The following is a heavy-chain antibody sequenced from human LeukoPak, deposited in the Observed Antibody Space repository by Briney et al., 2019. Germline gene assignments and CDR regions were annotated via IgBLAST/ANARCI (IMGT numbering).Heavy chain of an antibody. J-gene: IGHJ4*02. CDR3: ARDYYGSGSPHY. Sequence: GASVKVSRKASGYTFTGYYMHWVRQAPGQGLEWMGWINPNSGGTNYAQKFQGRVTMTRDTSISTAYMELSRLRSDDTAVYYCARDYYGSGSPHYWGQGTLVTVSS. CDR1: GYTFTGYY. D-gene: IGHD3-10*01. V-gene: IGHV1-2*02. CDR2: INPNSGGT.